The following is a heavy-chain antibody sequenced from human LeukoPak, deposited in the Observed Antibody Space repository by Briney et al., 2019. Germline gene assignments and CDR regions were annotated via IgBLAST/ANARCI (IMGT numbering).Heavy chain of an antibody. CDR2: ISTRGRYI. D-gene: IGHD3-3*01. J-gene: IGHJ4*02. Sequence: GGSLRLSCAASGFTLYIYTIKWVPPAPGKGLGNSSSISTRGRYIFYADSVKGRFTISRDNAKNSLYLQMNSLRAEDTAIYYCARIYSPPLVSGVVHEAINYWGQGTLVTVSS. CDR1: GFTLYIYT. V-gene: IGHV3-21*01. CDR3: ARIYSPPLVSGVVHEAINY.